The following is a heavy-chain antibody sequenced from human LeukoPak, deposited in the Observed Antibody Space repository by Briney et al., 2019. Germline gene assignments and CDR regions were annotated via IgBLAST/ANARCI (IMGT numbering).Heavy chain of an antibody. J-gene: IGHJ3*02. CDR2: ISAYNGNT. CDR1: GYTFTSYG. Sequence: ASVKVSCKASGYTFTSYGISWVRQAPGQGLEWMGWISAYNGNTNYAQKLQGRVTMTTDTSTSTAYMELRSLRSDDTAVYYCARVMTTVTTAGAFDIWGQGTMVTVSS. D-gene: IGHD4-17*01. V-gene: IGHV1-18*01. CDR3: ARVMTTVTTAGAFDI.